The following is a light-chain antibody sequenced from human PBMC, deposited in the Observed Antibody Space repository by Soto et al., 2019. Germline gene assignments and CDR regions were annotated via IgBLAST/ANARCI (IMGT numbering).Light chain of an antibody. V-gene: IGKV1-33*01. Sequence: DIQMAQSPSSLSAFVGDRVTITCQASQDISNYLNWYQQKPGKAPKLLIYDASNLETGVPSRFSGSGSGTDFTFNISSLQPEDIATYYCQQYDNLPSITFGQGTRLEIK. J-gene: IGKJ5*01. CDR1: QDISNY. CDR2: DAS. CDR3: QQYDNLPSIT.